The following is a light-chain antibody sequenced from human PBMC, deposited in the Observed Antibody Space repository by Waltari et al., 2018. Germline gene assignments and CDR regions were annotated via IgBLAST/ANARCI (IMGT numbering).Light chain of an antibody. J-gene: IGLJ2*01. CDR2: EVS. V-gene: IGLV2-14*01. Sequence: QSALTQPASVSGSPGQSITISCTGTSSDVGGYNYVSWYQQHPGKAPKLMIYEVSNRPSGFPNPFSGSKSGNTASLTISGLQAEDEADYYCSSYTSITTVVFGGGTKLTVL. CDR3: SSYTSITTVV. CDR1: SSDVGGYNY.